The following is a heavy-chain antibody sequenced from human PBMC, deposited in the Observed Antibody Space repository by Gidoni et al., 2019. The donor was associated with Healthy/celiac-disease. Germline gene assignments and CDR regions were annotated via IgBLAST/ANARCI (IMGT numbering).Heavy chain of an antibody. V-gene: IGHV3-15*01. J-gene: IGHJ4*02. CDR1: GFTFSNAW. CDR2: IKSKTDGGTT. D-gene: IGHD4-17*01. CDR3: TTFNLIYGDYVY. Sequence: EVQLVESGGGLVKPGGSLRLSCAASGFTFSNAWMSWVRQAPGKGLEWVGRIKSKTDGGTTDYAAPVKGRFTISRDDSKNTLYLQMNSLKTEDTAVYYCTTFNLIYGDYVYWGQGTLVTVSS.